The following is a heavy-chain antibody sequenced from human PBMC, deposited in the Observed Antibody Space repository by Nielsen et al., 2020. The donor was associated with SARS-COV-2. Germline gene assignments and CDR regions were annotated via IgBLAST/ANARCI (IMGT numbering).Heavy chain of an antibody. CDR3: AKDFHGSVADFFGN. D-gene: IGHD2-2*03. Sequence: GGSLRLSCTASGFTFSDYYMSWVRQTSGKGLEWVSSISGSGDRTDYADSVKGRVIISRDNSKNTLHLQMNSLRAEDTALYFCAKDFHGSVADFFGNWGQGTLVTVSS. V-gene: IGHV3-23*01. J-gene: IGHJ4*02. CDR1: GFTFSDYY. CDR2: ISGSGDRT.